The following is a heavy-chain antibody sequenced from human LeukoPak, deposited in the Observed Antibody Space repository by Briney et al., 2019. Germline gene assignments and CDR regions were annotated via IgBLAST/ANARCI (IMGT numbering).Heavy chain of an antibody. CDR1: GFTFSSYS. D-gene: IGHD1-26*01. Sequence: GGSLRLSCAGSGFTFSSYSMNWVRQAPGKGLEWVSSISSSSSYIYYTDSVKGRFTISRDNARNSLYLQMNSLKTEDTAVYYCTTAPNSGSYYRPDYWGQGTLVTVSS. CDR3: TTAPNSGSYYRPDY. V-gene: IGHV3-21*03. J-gene: IGHJ4*02. CDR2: ISSSSSYI.